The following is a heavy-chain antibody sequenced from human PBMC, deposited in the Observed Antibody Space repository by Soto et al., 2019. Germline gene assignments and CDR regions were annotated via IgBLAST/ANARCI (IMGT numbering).Heavy chain of an antibody. Sequence: SETLSLACAVYGGSFSGYYWSWIRQPPGKGLEWIGEINHSGNTIYNPSLKSRVTISVDTSKNQFSLKLSSVTAADTAVYYCARDGNYYDSSGYGPDGMDVWGQGTTVTVSS. J-gene: IGHJ6*02. CDR3: ARDGNYYDSSGYGPDGMDV. CDR2: INHSGNT. D-gene: IGHD3-22*01. V-gene: IGHV4-34*01. CDR1: GGSFSGYY.